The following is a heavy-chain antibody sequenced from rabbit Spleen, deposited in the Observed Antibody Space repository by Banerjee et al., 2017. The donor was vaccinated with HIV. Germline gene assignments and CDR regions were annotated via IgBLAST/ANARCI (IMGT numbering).Heavy chain of an antibody. CDR2: INTGDGNT. D-gene: IGHD2-1*01. J-gene: IGHJ4*01. Sequence: QEQLEESGGGLVKPGGTLTLTCKASGFTLSNYWMCWVRQAPGKGPEWIACINTGDGNTYYASWAKGRFTITRSTSLNTVDLKMTSLTAADTATYFCARDGGGGGVEFDLWGPGTLVTVS. CDR1: GFTLSNYW. V-gene: IGHV1S43*01. CDR3: ARDGGGGGVEFDL.